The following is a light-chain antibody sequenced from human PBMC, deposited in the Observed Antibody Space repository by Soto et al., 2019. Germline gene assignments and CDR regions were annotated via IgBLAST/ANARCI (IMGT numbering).Light chain of an antibody. Sequence: DLQMTQSPSSLSASVGDRVTITCRASQSISKYLNWYQQKPGKAPKLLIYAASSLQSGVPSRFSGSGSGTDFTLTISSLQPEDFATYYCQQSYNTPPYTFGQGTKLEIK. CDR2: AAS. CDR1: QSISKY. J-gene: IGKJ2*01. V-gene: IGKV1-39*01. CDR3: QQSYNTPPYT.